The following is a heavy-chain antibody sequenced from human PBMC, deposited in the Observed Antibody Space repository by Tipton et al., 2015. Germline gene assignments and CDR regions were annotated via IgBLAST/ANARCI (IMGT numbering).Heavy chain of an antibody. CDR1: GGSISSRGFY. Sequence: TLSLTCTVSGGSISSRGFYWSWIRQPPGKGLEWIGYISYSGSTNYNPSLKSRVTISVDTSKNQFSLKLSSVTAADTAVYYCARDVGIAVVYGMDVWGQGTTVTVSS. J-gene: IGHJ6*02. CDR2: ISYSGST. D-gene: IGHD6-19*01. CDR3: ARDVGIAVVYGMDV. V-gene: IGHV4-61*08.